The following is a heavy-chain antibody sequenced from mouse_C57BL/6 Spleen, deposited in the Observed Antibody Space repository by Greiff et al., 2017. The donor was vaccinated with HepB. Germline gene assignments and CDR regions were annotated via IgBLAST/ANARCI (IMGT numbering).Heavy chain of an antibody. CDR2: ISSGSSTI. CDR3: ASYYYGSWFAY. CDR1: GFTFSDYG. V-gene: IGHV5-17*01. Sequence: EVKVVESGGGLVKPGGSLKLSCAASGFTFSDYGMHWVRQAPEKGLEWVAYISSGSSTIYYADTVKGRFTISRDNAKDTLFLQMTSLRSEDTAMYYCASYYYGSWFAYWGQGTLVTVSA. J-gene: IGHJ3*01. D-gene: IGHD1-1*01.